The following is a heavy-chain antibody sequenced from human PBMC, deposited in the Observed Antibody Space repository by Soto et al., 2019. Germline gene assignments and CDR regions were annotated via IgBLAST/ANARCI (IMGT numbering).Heavy chain of an antibody. CDR3: ATSGYSSSWRPNWFDP. J-gene: IGHJ5*02. CDR1: GFTFSSYG. D-gene: IGHD6-13*01. CDR2: ISYDGSNK. Sequence: GSLRLSCAASGFTFSSYGMHWVRQAPGKGLEWVAVISYDGSNKYYADSVKGRSTISRDNSKNTLYLQMNSLRAEDTAVYYCATSGYSSSWRPNWFDPWGQGTLVTVSS. V-gene: IGHV3-30*03.